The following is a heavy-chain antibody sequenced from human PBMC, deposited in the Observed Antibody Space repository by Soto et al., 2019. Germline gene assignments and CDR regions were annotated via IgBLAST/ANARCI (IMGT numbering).Heavy chain of an antibody. V-gene: IGHV3-23*01. J-gene: IGHJ6*01. CDR3: AKELNYYYYYDRQAV. CDR2: ISGSGGST. Sequence: GGSLRLSCAASGFTFSSYAMSWVRQAPGKGLEWVSAISGSGGSTYYADSVKGRFTISRDNSKNTLYLPMNSLRAEDTAVYYCAKELNYYYYYDRQAVSRQGTTDTVSS. CDR1: GFTFSSYA.